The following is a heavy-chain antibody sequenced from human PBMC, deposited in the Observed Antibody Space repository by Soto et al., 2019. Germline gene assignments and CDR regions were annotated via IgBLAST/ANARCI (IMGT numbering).Heavy chain of an antibody. CDR2: INPSSGGT. Sequence: QAQLVQSGPEVKKPGASVKVSCKASGYPFTGPYIYWVRQAPGQGLEWMGWINPSSGGTEFADKFQGRVTVTRDTSIRTVFLELNSLTSDDTCVYFCARDFRRYSQGGDVWGQGTAVTVSS. CDR1: GYPFTGPY. CDR3: ARDFRRYSQGGDV. D-gene: IGHD1-1*01. V-gene: IGHV1-2*07. J-gene: IGHJ6*02.